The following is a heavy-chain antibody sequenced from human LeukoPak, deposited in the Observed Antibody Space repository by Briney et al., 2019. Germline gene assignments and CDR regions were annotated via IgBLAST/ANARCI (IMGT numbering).Heavy chain of an antibody. J-gene: IGHJ4*02. D-gene: IGHD5-24*01. V-gene: IGHV1-46*01. Sequence: GASVKVSCKASGYTFTSYYTHWVRQAPGQGLEWMGIINPSGGSRTYAQKFLGRVTMTRDTSTSTVYMELSSLRSEDTAVYYCARGVAIRDAYNWDQMDYWGQGTLVTVSS. CDR3: ARGVAIRDAYNWDQMDY. CDR2: INPSGGSR. CDR1: GYTFTSYY.